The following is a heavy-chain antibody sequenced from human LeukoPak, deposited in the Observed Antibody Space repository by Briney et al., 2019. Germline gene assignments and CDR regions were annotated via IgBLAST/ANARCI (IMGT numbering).Heavy chain of an antibody. Sequence: SETLSLTCIVSGGSISSSSYYWGWIRQPPGKGLEWIGSIYYSGSTYYNPSLKSRVTISVDTSKNQFSLKLSSVTAADTAVYYGARVSTVTTSGYYYYGMDVWGQGTTVTVSS. V-gene: IGHV4-39*01. J-gene: IGHJ6*02. CDR1: GGSISSSSYY. D-gene: IGHD4-17*01. CDR2: IYYSGST. CDR3: ARVSTVTTSGYYYYGMDV.